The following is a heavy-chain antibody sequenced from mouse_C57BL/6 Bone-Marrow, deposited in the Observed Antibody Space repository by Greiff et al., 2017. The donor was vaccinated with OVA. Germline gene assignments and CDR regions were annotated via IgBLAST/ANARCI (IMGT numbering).Heavy chain of an antibody. CDR3: TRVNGIYYAMDY. J-gene: IGHJ4*01. Sequence: DVMLVESGEGLVKPGGSLKLSCAASGFTFSSYAMSWVRQTPEKRLEWVAYISSGGDYIYYADTVKGRFTISRDNARNTLYLQMSSLKSEDTAMYYCTRVNGIYYAMDYWGQGTSVTVSS. V-gene: IGHV5-9-1*02. CDR2: ISSGGDYI. CDR1: GFTFSSYA.